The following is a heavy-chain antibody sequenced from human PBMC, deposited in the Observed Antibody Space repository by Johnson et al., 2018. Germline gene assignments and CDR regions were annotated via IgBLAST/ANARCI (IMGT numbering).Heavy chain of an antibody. V-gene: IGHV3-21*01. D-gene: IGHD3-9*01. J-gene: IGHJ4*02. CDR1: GFTFSNYN. CDR2: LKSGSPKV. CDR3: AREFDQHLSQDY. Sequence: ERLVQSGGGLVKPGGSLRLYCTASGFTFSNYNMLWFRRAPGKGLEWVSSLKSGSPKVFYAGSVRGRFTVSSDDAKNSLYLQMSSLRDEDTAVYYCAREFDQHLSQDYWGQGTLVTVSS.